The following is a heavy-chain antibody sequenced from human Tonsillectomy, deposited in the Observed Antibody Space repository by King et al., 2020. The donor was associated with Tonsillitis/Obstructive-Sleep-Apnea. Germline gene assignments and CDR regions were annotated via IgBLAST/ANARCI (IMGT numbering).Heavy chain of an antibody. CDR1: GFTFSSYA. Sequence: VQLVESGGGLVQPGGSLRLSCAASGFTFSSYAMSWVRQATGKGLEWVSAISGSGGSTYYADSVKGRFTISRDNSKNTLYLQMNSLRAEDTAVYYCAKGLRITIFGVVITRTNWFDPWGQGTLVTVSS. J-gene: IGHJ5*02. V-gene: IGHV3-23*04. D-gene: IGHD3-3*01. CDR2: ISGSGGST. CDR3: AKGLRITIFGVVITRTNWFDP.